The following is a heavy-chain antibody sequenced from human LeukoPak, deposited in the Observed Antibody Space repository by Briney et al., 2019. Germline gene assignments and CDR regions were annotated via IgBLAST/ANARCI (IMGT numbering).Heavy chain of an antibody. J-gene: IGHJ4*02. CDR3: ALLVATNTFDY. V-gene: IGHV4-61*10. D-gene: IGHD5-24*01. CDR1: GVSISSSSYG. Sequence: SRTLSLTCTVSGVSISSSSYGWGWIRQPAGKGLEWIGYIYYSVSTNYNPSLKSRATISVDTSKNQFSLKLSSVTAADTAVYYCALLVATNTFDYWGQGTLVTVSS. CDR2: IYYSVST.